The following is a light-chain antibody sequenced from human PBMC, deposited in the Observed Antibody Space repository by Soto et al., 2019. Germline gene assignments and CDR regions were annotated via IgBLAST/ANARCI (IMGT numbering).Light chain of an antibody. Sequence: QAVVTQEPSLTVSPGETVTLTCDCSTGAVTSGHYPYWLQQKPGQAPRTLISDTSIKYPWTPARFSGSLLGDNAALTLSGAQPEDDADYYCFLSYSGAWVFGAGTQLTVL. J-gene: IGLJ7*01. CDR2: DTS. V-gene: IGLV7-46*01. CDR3: FLSYSGAWV. CDR1: TGAVTSGHY.